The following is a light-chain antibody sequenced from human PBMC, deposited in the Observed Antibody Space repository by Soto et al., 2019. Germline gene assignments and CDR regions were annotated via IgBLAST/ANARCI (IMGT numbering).Light chain of an antibody. CDR2: RVS. Sequence: DVVMTRSPLSLPVTLGQPASISCRSSQSLVYKDGNTYLNWFQQRPGQPPRPLLYRVSNRDSGVPDRFSGSGSGTDFTLMISRVEAEDVGVYYCMQGTHWPYTFGQGTKLEIK. CDR3: MQGTHWPYT. J-gene: IGKJ2*01. CDR1: QSLVYKDGNTY. V-gene: IGKV2-30*01.